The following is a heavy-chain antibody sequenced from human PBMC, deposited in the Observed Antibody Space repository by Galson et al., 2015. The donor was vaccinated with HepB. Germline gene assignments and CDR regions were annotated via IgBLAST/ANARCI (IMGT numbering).Heavy chain of an antibody. CDR2: INSDGSST. J-gene: IGHJ4*02. V-gene: IGHV3-74*01. Sequence: SLRLSCAASGFTFSSYWMHWVRQAPGKGLVWVSRINSDGSSTSYADSVKGRFTISRDNAKNTLYLQMNSLRAEDTAVYYCARESRDGIVGAKVLDYWGQGTLVTVSS. CDR3: ARESRDGIVGAKVLDY. CDR1: GFTFSSYW. D-gene: IGHD1-26*01.